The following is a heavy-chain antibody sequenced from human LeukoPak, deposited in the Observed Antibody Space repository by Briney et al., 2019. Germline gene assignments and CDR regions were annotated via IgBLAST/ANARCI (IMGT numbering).Heavy chain of an antibody. V-gene: IGHV4-38-2*02. J-gene: IGHJ5*02. Sequence: PSETLSLTCTVSGYSISSGYYWGWIRQPPGKGLEWIGSIYHSGSTYYNPSLKSRVTISVDTSKNQFSLKLSSVTAADTAVYYCARDREVTGKNWFDPWGQGTLVTVSS. CDR2: IYHSGST. CDR1: GYSISSGYY. D-gene: IGHD1-20*01. CDR3: ARDREVTGKNWFDP.